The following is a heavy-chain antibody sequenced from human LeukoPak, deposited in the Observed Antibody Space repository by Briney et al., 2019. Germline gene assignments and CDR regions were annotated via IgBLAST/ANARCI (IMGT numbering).Heavy chain of an antibody. CDR3: ARRATTDWYFDL. D-gene: IGHD1-26*01. V-gene: IGHV1-18*01. CDR1: GYTFTSYG. J-gene: IGHJ2*01. CDR2: ISAYNGNT. Sequence: GASVKVSCTASGYTFTSYGISWVRQAPGQGGEGMGWISAYNGNTNYAQKLQGRVTMTTDTSTSTAYMELRSLRSDDTAVYYCARRATTDWYFDLWGRGTLVTVSS.